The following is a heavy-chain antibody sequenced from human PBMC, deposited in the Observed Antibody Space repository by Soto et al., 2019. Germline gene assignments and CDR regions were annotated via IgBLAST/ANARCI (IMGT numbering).Heavy chain of an antibody. J-gene: IGHJ4*02. D-gene: IGHD4-17*01. CDR2: ISYDGSNK. Sequence: GGSLRLSCAASGFTFSSYAMHWVRQAPGKGLEWVAVISYDGSNKYYADSVKGRFTISRDNSKNTLYLQMNSLRAEDTALYYCAKDRGALRWSEEHYYFDYWGQGTLVTVSS. CDR3: AKDRGALRWSEEHYYFDY. CDR1: GFTFSSYA. V-gene: IGHV3-30-3*01.